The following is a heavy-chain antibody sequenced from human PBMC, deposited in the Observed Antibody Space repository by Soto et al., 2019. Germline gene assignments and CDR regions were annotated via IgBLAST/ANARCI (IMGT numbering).Heavy chain of an antibody. V-gene: IGHV1-3*01. CDR1: GYTFTSYA. CDR2: INAGNGNT. CDR3: ARASTVTPPVYWFDP. J-gene: IGHJ5*02. Sequence: ASVKVSFKASGYTFTSYAMHWVRQAPGQRLEWMGWINAGNGNTKYSQKFQGRVTITRDTSASTAYMELSSLRSEDTAVYYCARASTVTPPVYWFDPWGQGTLVTVSS. D-gene: IGHD4-4*01.